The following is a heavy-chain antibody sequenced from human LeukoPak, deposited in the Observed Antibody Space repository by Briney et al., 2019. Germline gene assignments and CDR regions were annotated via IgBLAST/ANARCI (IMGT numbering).Heavy chain of an antibody. J-gene: IGHJ6*02. CDR3: ARDRSGWYTEYYYYYGMDV. CDR2: IIPIFGIA. Sequence: GSSVKVSCKASGGTFSSYAISWVRQAPGQGLEWMGRIIPIFGIANYAQKFQGRVTITADKSTSTAYMELSSLRSEDTAVYYCARDRSGWYTEYYYYYGMDVWGQGTTVTVSS. CDR1: GGTFSSYA. D-gene: IGHD6-13*01. V-gene: IGHV1-69*04.